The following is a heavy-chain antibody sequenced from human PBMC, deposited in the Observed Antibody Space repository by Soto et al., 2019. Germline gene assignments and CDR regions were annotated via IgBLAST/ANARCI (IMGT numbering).Heavy chain of an antibody. CDR2: IIPILGIA. Sequence: QVQLVQSGAEVKKPGSSVKVSCKASGGTFSSYTISWVRQAPGQGLEWMGRIIPILGIANYAQKFQGRVTITADKSTSTAYMELSSLRSEDTAVYYCARAAYYYGSGSLDGFDIWGQGTMVTVSS. J-gene: IGHJ3*02. CDR1: GGTFSSYT. D-gene: IGHD3-10*01. V-gene: IGHV1-69*02. CDR3: ARAAYYYGSGSLDGFDI.